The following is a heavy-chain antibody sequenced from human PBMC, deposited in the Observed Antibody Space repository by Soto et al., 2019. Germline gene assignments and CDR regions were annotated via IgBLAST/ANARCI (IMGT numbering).Heavy chain of an antibody. CDR3: ARYYSSGWYWQSYYYYGMDV. D-gene: IGHD6-19*01. Sequence: EVQLVQSGAEVKKPGESLKISCKGSGYSFTSYWIGWVRQMPGKGLAWMGIIYPGDSDTRYSPSFQGQVTISADKSISTAYLQWSSLKASDTAMYYCARYYSSGWYWQSYYYYGMDVWGQGTTVTVS. CDR2: IYPGDSDT. V-gene: IGHV5-51*01. CDR1: GYSFTSYW. J-gene: IGHJ6*02.